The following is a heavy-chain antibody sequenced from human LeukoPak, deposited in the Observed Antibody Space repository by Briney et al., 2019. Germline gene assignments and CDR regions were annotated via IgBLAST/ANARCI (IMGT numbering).Heavy chain of an antibody. Sequence: SVKVSCKASGGTFSSYAISWVRQAPGQGLEWMGGIIPIFGTANYAQKFQGRVTIATDESTSTAYMELSSLRSEDTAVYYCARGGSSPYYYYYYMDVWGKGTTVTVSS. J-gene: IGHJ6*03. CDR3: ARGGSSPYYYYYYMDV. V-gene: IGHV1-69*05. D-gene: IGHD6-6*01. CDR1: GGTFSSYA. CDR2: IIPIFGTA.